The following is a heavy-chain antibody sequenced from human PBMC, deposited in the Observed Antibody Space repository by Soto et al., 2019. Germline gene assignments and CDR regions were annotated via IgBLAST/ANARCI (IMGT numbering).Heavy chain of an antibody. V-gene: IGHV3-53*01. Sequence: PGGSLRLSCAASGFAVSNNCMTWVRQGPGKGLEWISVICSDGPTSYAESVKGRLAISRDTSKNTFYLQINSLRAEDTAMYYCARFGHPQRKDYYGMDVWGQGTTVTVSS. CDR2: ICSDGPT. CDR3: ARFGHPQRKDYYGMDV. D-gene: IGHD2-2*01. CDR1: GFAVSNNC. J-gene: IGHJ6*02.